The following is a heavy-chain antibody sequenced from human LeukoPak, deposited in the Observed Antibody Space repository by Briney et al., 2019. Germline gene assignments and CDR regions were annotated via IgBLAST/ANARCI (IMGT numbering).Heavy chain of an antibody. CDR3: ARNRRYCGGGSCFALDY. V-gene: IGHV4-31*03. Sequence: PSETLSLTCTVSGGSISSGGYYWSWIRQHPGKGLEWIGYIYYSGSTYYNPSLKSRVTISVDTSKNQFSLKLSSVTAADTAVYYCARNRRYCGGGSCFALDYWGQGTLVTVSS. CDR2: IYYSGST. D-gene: IGHD2-15*01. CDR1: GGSISSGGYY. J-gene: IGHJ4*02.